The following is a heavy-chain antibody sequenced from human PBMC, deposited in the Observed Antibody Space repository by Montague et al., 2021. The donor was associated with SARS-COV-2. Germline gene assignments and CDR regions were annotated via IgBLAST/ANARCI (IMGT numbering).Heavy chain of an antibody. CDR3: AVNYGSGSYSTYYYGMDV. CDR2: INHSGST. D-gene: IGHD3-10*01. J-gene: IGHJ6*02. V-gene: IGHV4-34*01. CDR1: GGSFSGYY. Sequence: SETLSLTCAVYGGSFSGYYWSWIRQPPEKGLEWIGEINHSGSTNYNPSLKSRVTISVDTSKNQFSLKLSSVTAADTAVYYCAVNYGSGSYSTYYYGMDVWGQGTTVTVSS.